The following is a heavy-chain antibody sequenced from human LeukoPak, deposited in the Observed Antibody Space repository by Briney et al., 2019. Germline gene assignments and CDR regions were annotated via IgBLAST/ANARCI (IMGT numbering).Heavy chain of an antibody. CDR3: ARRGGSGRSFDY. CDR2: IYYTGST. CDR1: GGSVSSGTYY. V-gene: IGHV4-61*01. D-gene: IGHD3-10*01. Sequence: PSETLSLTCTVSGGSVSSGTYYWSWIRQPPGKGLEWIGYIYYTGSTNYNPSLKSRLTIPVDTSKNQFSLKLGSVTAADTAVYYCARRGGSGRSFDYWGQGTLVTVSS. J-gene: IGHJ4*02.